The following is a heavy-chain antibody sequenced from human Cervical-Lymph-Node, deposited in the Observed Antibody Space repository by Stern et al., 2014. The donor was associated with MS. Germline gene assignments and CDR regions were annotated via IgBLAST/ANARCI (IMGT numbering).Heavy chain of an antibody. CDR1: GYTFTTYW. J-gene: IGHJ4*02. CDR3: ARQRYFDY. V-gene: IGHV5-51*01. CDR2: IFPGRSDI. Sequence: EVQLVQSGPEVKRPGESLKISCQASGYTFTTYWIGWVRQMPGKGLEWIAIIFPGRSDIRYSPSFQGQVTISADKSSSTAYLQWNNLKASDTAIYYCARQRYFDYWGQGTLVTVSS.